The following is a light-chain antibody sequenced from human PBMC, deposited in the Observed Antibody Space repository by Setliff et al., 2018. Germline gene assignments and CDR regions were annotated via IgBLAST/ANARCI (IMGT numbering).Light chain of an antibody. CDR1: SNDVGAYNY. CDR2: EVT. Sequence: QSALAQPPSASGSPGQSLTISCTGTSNDVGAYNYVSWYQQHPGKAPKLMIYEVTKRPSGVPDRFSGSKSGNTASLTVSGLQGEDEADYYCSSYASSINPYVFGTGTK. J-gene: IGLJ1*01. V-gene: IGLV2-8*01. CDR3: SSYASSINPYV.